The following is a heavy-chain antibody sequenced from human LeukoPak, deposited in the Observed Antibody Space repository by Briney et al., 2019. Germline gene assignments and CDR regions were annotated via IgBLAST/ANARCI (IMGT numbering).Heavy chain of an antibody. Sequence: GGSLRLSCAASGFTFSYFAMSWVRLAPGKGLEWVSVISGSGETIYYGESVKGRFTVSRDNSKNTLYLQMDSLSAEDAAAYFCAKLPSVGPTAFFDYWGQGTLVTVSS. CDR1: GFTFSYFA. V-gene: IGHV3-23*01. J-gene: IGHJ4*02. CDR2: ISGSGETI. D-gene: IGHD1-26*01. CDR3: AKLPSVGPTAFFDY.